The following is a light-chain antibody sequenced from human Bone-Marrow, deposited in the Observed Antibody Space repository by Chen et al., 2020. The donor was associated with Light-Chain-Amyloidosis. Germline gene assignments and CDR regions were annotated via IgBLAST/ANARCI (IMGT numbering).Light chain of an antibody. V-gene: IGLV2-23*02. CDR1: SSDVGSYNL. CDR2: EVN. J-gene: IGLJ3*02. CDR3: CSYAGSSTLV. Sequence: QSALTQPDAVSGSPGQSITISGTGTSSDVGSYNLVSWYQQHPGKAPKFMIYEVNKRPSGVSNRFSGSKSGNTASLTISGLQAEDEADYYCCSYAGSSTLVFGGGTKVTVL.